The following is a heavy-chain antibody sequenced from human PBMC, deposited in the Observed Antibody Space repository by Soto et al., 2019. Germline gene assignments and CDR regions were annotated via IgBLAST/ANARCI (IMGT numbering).Heavy chain of an antibody. Sequence: QVQLQESGPGLVRPSQTLSLTCTVSGGSITNGDYYWNWIRQHPGKGLEWIGYINYRGTTFYNPSLTGRVFIALDTFKNQFSLTVGTVTSEDAGVYYYARGAPGEAPHWGQGTLVTVSS. CDR1: GGSITNGDYY. D-gene: IGHD3-10*01. V-gene: IGHV4-31*03. J-gene: IGHJ4*02. CDR2: INYRGTT. CDR3: ARGAPGEAPH.